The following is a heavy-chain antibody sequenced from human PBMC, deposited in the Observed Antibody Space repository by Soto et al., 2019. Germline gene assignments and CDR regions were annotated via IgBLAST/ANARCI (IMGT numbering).Heavy chain of an antibody. CDR2: IYYSGST. CDR3: ARLNDYGDYISY. D-gene: IGHD4-17*01. J-gene: IGHJ4*02. CDR1: GGSISSYY. Sequence: SETLSLTCTVSGGSISSYYWSWIRQPPGKGLEWIGYIYYSGSTNYNPSLKSRVTISVDTSKNQFSLKLSSVTAADTAVYYCARLNDYGDYISYWGQGTLVTVSS. V-gene: IGHV4-59*01.